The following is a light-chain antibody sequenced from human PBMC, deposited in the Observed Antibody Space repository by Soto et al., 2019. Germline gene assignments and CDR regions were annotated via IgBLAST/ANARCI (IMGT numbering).Light chain of an antibody. CDR2: GAS. V-gene: IGKV3-15*01. Sequence: EIVLTQSPATLSVSAGGTVTLSCRASQSIRTNVAWYQQIPGQAPRLLVYGASTRATGVPARFSGSGSGIEFTLTISSLQSEDSAFYSCQQYFNWPLTWTFGPGTKVDI. CDR1: QSIRTN. CDR3: QQYFNWPLTWT. J-gene: IGKJ1*01.